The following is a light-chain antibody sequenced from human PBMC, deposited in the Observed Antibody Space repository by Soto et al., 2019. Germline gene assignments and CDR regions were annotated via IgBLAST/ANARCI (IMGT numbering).Light chain of an antibody. CDR1: SSNIGSNT. CDR2: EVT. V-gene: IGLV1-44*01. CDR3: LSYAGTAYV. J-gene: IGLJ1*01. Sequence: QSVLTQPPSASGTPGQRVTISCSGSSSNIGSNTVNWYQQLPGTAPKLMIFEVTKRPSGVPDRFSGSKSGNTASLTVSGLQAEDEADYYCLSYAGTAYVFGTGTKVTVL.